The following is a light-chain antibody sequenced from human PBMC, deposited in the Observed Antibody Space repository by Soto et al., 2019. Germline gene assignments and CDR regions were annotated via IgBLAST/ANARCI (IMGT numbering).Light chain of an antibody. CDR3: SSYTSRSTLV. CDR2: DVS. V-gene: IGLV2-14*03. Sequence: QSVLTQPASVSGSPGQSITIICTGTSSDVGGYNYVSWYQQHPGKAPKLMIYDVSNRPSGVSNRFSGSKSGNTASLTISGLQAEDEADYYCSSYTSRSTLVFGGGTKVTVL. CDR1: SSDVGGYNY. J-gene: IGLJ2*01.